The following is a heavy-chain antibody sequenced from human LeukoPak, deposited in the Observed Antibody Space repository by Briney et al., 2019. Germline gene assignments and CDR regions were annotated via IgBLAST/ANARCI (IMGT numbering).Heavy chain of an antibody. CDR2: IFNSGST. CDR1: GGSISSYY. V-gene: IGHV4-4*08. J-gene: IGHJ6*02. CDR3: ARDLSVGMDV. Sequence: SATLSLTCTVSGGSISSYYWTWIRQPPGKGLEWIGYIFNSGSTNYNPSLKSRVTISVDTSKKQFSLKLNSVTAADTAVYYCARDLSVGMDVWGQGTTVTVSS.